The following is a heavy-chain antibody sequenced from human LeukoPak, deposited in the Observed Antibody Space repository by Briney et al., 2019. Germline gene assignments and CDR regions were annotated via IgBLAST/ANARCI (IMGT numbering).Heavy chain of an antibody. D-gene: IGHD5-18*01. Sequence: SETLSLTCAVYGGSFSGYYWSWIRQPPGKGLEWIGEINHSGSTNYNPSLKSRVTISVDTSKNQFSLKLSSVTAADTAVYYCARQPRGKNTAMKDWGQGTLVTVSS. CDR2: INHSGST. CDR1: GGSFSGYY. V-gene: IGHV4-34*01. J-gene: IGHJ4*02. CDR3: ARQPRGKNTAMKD.